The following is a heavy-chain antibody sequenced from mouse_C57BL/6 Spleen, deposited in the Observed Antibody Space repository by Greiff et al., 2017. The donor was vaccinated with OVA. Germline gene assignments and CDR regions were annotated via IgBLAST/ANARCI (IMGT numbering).Heavy chain of an antibody. CDR1: GFTFSNYW. D-gene: IGHD4-1*01. CDR3: TTGSAWFAY. CDR2: IRLKSDNYAT. Sequence: EVKLVESGGGLVQPGGSMKLSCVASGFTFSNYWMNWVRQSPEKGLEWVAQIRLKSDNYATHYAESVKGRFTISRDDSKSSVYLQMNNLRAEDTGIYYCTTGSAWFAYWGQGTLVTVSA. J-gene: IGHJ3*01. V-gene: IGHV6-3*01.